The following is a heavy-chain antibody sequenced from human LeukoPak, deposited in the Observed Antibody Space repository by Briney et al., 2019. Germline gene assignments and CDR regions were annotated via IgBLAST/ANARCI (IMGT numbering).Heavy chain of an antibody. CDR3: ARLVRVPAVVDFYWYMDV. J-gene: IGHJ6*03. V-gene: IGHV4-30-2*01. Sequence: SQTLSLTCTVSSGSTNSGSINSGNYYWSWIRQPPGKGLEWIGYILHSGSTYYNPSLKSRVTLSVDRSKNQFSLRLSSVIAADTAVYYCARLVRVPAVVDFYWYMDVWGKGTTVTVSS. CDR1: SGSTNSGSINSGNYY. CDR2: ILHSGST. D-gene: IGHD2-2*01.